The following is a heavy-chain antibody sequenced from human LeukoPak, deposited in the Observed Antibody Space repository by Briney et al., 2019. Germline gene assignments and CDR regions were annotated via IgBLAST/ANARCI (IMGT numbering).Heavy chain of an antibody. CDR3: ARSLYPSVADTYYYYYYMDV. J-gene: IGHJ6*03. Sequence: ASVKVSCKASGYTFTGYYMHWVRQAPGLGLEWMGRINPNSGGTNYAQKFQGRVTMTRDTSISTAYMELSRLRSDDTAVYYCARSLYPSVADTYYYYYYMDVWGKGTTVTVSS. CDR2: INPNSGGT. D-gene: IGHD6-19*01. CDR1: GYTFTGYY. V-gene: IGHV1-2*06.